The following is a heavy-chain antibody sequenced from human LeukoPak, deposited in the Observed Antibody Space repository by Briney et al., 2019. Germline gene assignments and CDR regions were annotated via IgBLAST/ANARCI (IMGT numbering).Heavy chain of an antibody. D-gene: IGHD1-1*01. CDR1: GFTFSSYA. V-gene: IGHV3-30*04. J-gene: IGHJ4*02. Sequence: GGSLRLSCAASGFTFSSYAMHWVRQAPGKGLEWVAVISYDGSNKYYADSVKGRFTISRDNSKNTLYLQMNSLRAEDTAVYYCARDDLGPAPSNADYWGQGTLATVSS. CDR3: ARDDLGPAPSNADY. CDR2: ISYDGSNK.